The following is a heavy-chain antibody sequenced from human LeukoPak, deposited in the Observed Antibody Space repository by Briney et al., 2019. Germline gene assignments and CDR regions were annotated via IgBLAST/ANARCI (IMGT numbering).Heavy chain of an antibody. Sequence: PGGPLRLSCAASGFTFNSYSMNWVRQAPGKGLEWLSSISSSSTYIYYADSMKGRFTISRDNTKNSLYLQMTSLRVEDTAVYYCARDQYYDSSGYSNYYYGMDVWGQGTTVTVSS. CDR3: ARDQYYDSSGYSNYYYGMDV. CDR2: ISSSSTYI. J-gene: IGHJ6*02. V-gene: IGHV3-21*01. CDR1: GFTFNSYS. D-gene: IGHD3-22*01.